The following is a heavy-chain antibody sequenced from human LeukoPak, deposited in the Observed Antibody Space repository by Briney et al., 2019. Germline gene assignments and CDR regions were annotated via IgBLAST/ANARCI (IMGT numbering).Heavy chain of an antibody. V-gene: IGHV3-53*01. CDR1: GVTFISNY. D-gene: IGHD4-23*01. Sequence: PGGSLLLSCGASGVTFISNYMSWVRRAPGKGREGVSVIDSGGSTYYADSVKGRFTISRDNSKNPLYLQMHSLRAEDTAVYYCARGDGGNSLYYYYYMDVWGKGTTVTVSS. J-gene: IGHJ6*03. CDR3: ARGDGGNSLYYYYYMDV. CDR2: IDSGGST.